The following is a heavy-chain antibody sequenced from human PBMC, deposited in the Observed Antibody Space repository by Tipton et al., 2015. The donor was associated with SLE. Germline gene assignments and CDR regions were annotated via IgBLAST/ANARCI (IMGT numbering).Heavy chain of an antibody. D-gene: IGHD5-18*01. J-gene: IGHJ4*02. CDR2: IYSGGRT. Sequence: SLRLSCVASGFIVSNKYMSWVRQAPGKGLEWVSVIYSGGRTYYADSAKGRFTISRDSSKNTLYLQVNSLRAEDTAVYYCAREVGGNSYGFDCWGQGTLVTVSS. CDR1: GFIVSNKY. CDR3: AREVGGNSYGFDC. V-gene: IGHV3-53*01.